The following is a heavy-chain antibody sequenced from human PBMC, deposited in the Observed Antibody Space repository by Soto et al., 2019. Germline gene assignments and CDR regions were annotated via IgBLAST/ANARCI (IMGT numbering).Heavy chain of an antibody. CDR3: ARISRTDSGYQDDAFDI. J-gene: IGHJ3*02. CDR2: IYYSGST. CDR1: GGSISSGDYY. V-gene: IGHV4-30-4*01. D-gene: IGHD5-12*01. Sequence: PSETLSLTCTVSGGSISSGDYYWSWIRQPPGKGLEWIGYIYYSGSTYYNPSLKSRVTISVDTSKNQFSLKLSSVTAADTAVYYCARISRTDSGYQDDAFDIWGQGTMVTVSS.